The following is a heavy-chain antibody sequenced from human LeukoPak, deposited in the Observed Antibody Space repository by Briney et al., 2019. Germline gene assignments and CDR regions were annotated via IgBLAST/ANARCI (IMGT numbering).Heavy chain of an antibody. CDR2: ISSSGHSL. CDR1: GFTFNTYS. D-gene: IGHD3-22*01. CDR3: ATDFYDNSGYFPAVY. Sequence: GGSLRLSCVVSGFTFNTYSMNWVRQAPGKGLEWVSSISSSGHSLKYADSVEGRFTISRDNDRNSLFLQMNSLRAEDTAVYYCATDFYDNSGYFPAVYWGQGALITVSS. V-gene: IGHV3-48*01. J-gene: IGHJ4*02.